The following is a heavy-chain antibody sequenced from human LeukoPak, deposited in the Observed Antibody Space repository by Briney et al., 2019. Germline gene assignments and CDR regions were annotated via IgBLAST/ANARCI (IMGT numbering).Heavy chain of an antibody. CDR1: GDTFSSYS. CDR2: IIPIFGRA. Sequence: SVKVSCKAFGDTFSSYSVRWVRQAPGQGLEWMGAIIPIFGRANYPQKFQGRVTITTDISTSTVYMELSSLRADDTAVYYCARWRGYCSGGRCPGFDDWGQGSPLTASS. D-gene: IGHD2-15*01. J-gene: IGHJ4*02. CDR3: ARWRGYCSGGRCPGFDD. V-gene: IGHV1-69*05.